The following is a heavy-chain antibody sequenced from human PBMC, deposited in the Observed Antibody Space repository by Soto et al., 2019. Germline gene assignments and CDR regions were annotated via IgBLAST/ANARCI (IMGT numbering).Heavy chain of an antibody. CDR1: GFTFSTYA. D-gene: IGHD3-9*01. CDR3: AKDRDDIAMFDAFDI. J-gene: IGHJ3*02. V-gene: IGHV3-23*01. Sequence: EVHLLESGGGFVQPGGSLRLSWAASGFTFSTYAMTWVRQGPGKGLEYLSAISGSGDTTYYPDSVKGRFTISRDNSKNTLYLQMNSLRSEDTAVYYCAKDRDDIAMFDAFDIWGQGTMVTVSS. CDR2: ISGSGDTT.